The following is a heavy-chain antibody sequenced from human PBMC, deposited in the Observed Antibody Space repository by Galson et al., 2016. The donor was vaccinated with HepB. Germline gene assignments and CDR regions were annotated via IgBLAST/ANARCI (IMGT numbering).Heavy chain of an antibody. CDR2: ISGSGSGT. Sequence: SLRLSCAASGFTFSDYAMTWVRQAPGKGLEWVSSISGSGSGTYIGDSVKGRFDVSRDNSKNTLFLHMKNRRAEDTAFYYCARVSRPGISAPRYGMDVWGRGTTVTVSS. J-gene: IGHJ6*04. CDR3: ARVSRPGISAPRYGMDV. D-gene: IGHD6-13*01. V-gene: IGHV3-23*01. CDR1: GFTFSDYA.